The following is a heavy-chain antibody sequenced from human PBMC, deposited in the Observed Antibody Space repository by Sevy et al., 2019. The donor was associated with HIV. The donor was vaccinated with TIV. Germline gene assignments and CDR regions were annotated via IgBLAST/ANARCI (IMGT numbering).Heavy chain of an antibody. V-gene: IGHV3-23*01. D-gene: IGHD2-21*02. CDR1: GFALRSYT. Sequence: GGSLRLSCGVSGFALRSYTMNWVRQAPGKGLEWVASISATGGSTYYADSVKGRFPISGDVSKSTLYLQMNSLTAEDTAMFYCAKTLQKLPFHPHYFDYWGQGTLVTVSS. CDR2: ISATGGST. CDR3: AKTLQKLPFHPHYFDY. J-gene: IGHJ4*02.